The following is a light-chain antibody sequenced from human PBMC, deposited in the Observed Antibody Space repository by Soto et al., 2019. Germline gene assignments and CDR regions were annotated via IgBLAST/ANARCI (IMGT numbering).Light chain of an antibody. V-gene: IGLV2-14*01. CDR2: DVS. CDR3: SSYTSSSTLVV. J-gene: IGLJ2*01. Sequence: QSVLTQPASVSGSPGQSITISCTGTSSDVGDNYVSWYQQHPGKAPKLMIYDVSSRPSGVSNRFSASKSGNTASLTISGLQAEDESDYYCSSYTSSSTLVVFGGGTKVTVL. CDR1: SSDVGDNY.